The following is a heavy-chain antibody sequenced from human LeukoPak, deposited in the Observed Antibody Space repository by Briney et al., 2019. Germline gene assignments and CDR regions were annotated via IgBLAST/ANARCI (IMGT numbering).Heavy chain of an antibody. CDR1: GFTFDDYA. CDR2: ISWNSGSI. Sequence: GRPLRLSCAASGFTFDDYAMHWVRQAPGKGLEWVSGISWNSGSIGYADSVKGRFTISRDNAKNSLYLQMNSLRAEDTALYYCAKTNSGSYYGGSDYWGQGTLVTVSS. CDR3: AKTNSGSYYGGSDY. D-gene: IGHD1-26*01. J-gene: IGHJ4*02. V-gene: IGHV3-9*01.